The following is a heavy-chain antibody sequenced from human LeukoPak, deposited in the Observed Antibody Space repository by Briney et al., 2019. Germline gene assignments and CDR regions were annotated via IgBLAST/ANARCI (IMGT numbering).Heavy chain of an antibody. Sequence: PSETLSLTCTVSGDSISNYHWSWIRQPPGKGLEWIGEINHSGSTNYNPSLKSRVTISVDTSKNQFSLKLSSVTAADTAVYYCASSSHRWIQHAFDIWGQGTMVTVSS. CDR3: ASSSHRWIQHAFDI. V-gene: IGHV4-34*01. J-gene: IGHJ3*02. CDR1: GDSISNYH. CDR2: INHSGST. D-gene: IGHD5-18*01.